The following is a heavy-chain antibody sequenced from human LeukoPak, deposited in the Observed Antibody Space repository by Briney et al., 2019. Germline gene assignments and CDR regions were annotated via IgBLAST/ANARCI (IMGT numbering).Heavy chain of an antibody. D-gene: IGHD3-10*01. Sequence: GGSLRLSCAASGFTFSSYAMSWVRQAPGKGLEWVSAISGSGGSTYYADSVKGRFTISRDNSKNTLYLQMNSLRAEDTTVYYCAKGIYGSGSYYYYGMDVWGQGTTVTVSS. V-gene: IGHV3-23*01. J-gene: IGHJ6*02. CDR2: ISGSGGST. CDR1: GFTFSSYA. CDR3: AKGIYGSGSYYYYGMDV.